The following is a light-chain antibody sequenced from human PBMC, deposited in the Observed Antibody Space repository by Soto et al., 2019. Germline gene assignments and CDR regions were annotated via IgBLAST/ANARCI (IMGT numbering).Light chain of an antibody. J-gene: IGKJ4*01. CDR2: DVS. CDR3: QHRVNWPT. V-gene: IGKV3-11*01. CDR1: QSVNNY. Sequence: EIVLTQSPATLSLSPGERATLSCMASQSVNNYLGWYQQKSGQAPRLLSSDVSKRATGIPARFSGSGSGTDFTLTISSLEPEDFAIYDCQHRVNWPTFGGGTKVEIK.